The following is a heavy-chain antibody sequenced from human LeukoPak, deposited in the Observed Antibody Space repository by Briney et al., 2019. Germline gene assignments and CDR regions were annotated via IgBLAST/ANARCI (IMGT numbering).Heavy chain of an antibody. CDR1: GYSFTAYS. CDR3: ARLGTGYSLSY. Sequence: VGPVKVSCKASGYSFTAYSIVWLRQAPGQGLEWMGWIHPHSGGTEYVKRFQGRVTMTRDTAISTAYMEVNSLGNDDAAVYYCARLGTGYSLSYWGQGTQVIVSS. CDR2: IHPHSGGT. D-gene: IGHD5-18*01. V-gene: IGHV1-2*02. J-gene: IGHJ4*02.